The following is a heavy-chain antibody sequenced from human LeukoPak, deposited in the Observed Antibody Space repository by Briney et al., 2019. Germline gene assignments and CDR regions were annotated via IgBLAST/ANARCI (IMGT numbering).Heavy chain of an antibody. Sequence: PSETLSLICAVYGGSFSGYYWSWIRQPPGKGLEWIGEINHSGSTNYNPSLKSRVTISVDTSKNQFSLKLSSVTAADTAVYYCAVSLVGATPFDYWGQGTLVTVSS. V-gene: IGHV4-34*01. CDR1: GGSFSGYY. D-gene: IGHD1-26*01. CDR2: INHSGST. CDR3: AVSLVGATPFDY. J-gene: IGHJ4*02.